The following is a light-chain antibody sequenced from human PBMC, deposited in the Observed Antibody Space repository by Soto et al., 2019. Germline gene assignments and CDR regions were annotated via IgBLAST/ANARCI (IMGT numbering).Light chain of an antibody. Sequence: EIVMTQSPATLSVSPGERATLSCRASQSVDSNLAWYQQKPGQAPRLLIFGASTRATGIPARFSGSGSGTDFTLTISSLQSEDFATYYCQQYYSYPRTFGQGTKVDIK. V-gene: IGKV3D-15*01. J-gene: IGKJ1*01. CDR2: GAS. CDR1: QSVDSN. CDR3: QQYYSYPRT.